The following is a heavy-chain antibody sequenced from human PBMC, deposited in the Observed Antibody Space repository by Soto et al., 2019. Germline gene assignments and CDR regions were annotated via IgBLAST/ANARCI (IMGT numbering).Heavy chain of an antibody. CDR1: GGTFGTYT. J-gene: IGHJ4*02. D-gene: IGHD5-18*01. CDR2: IIPYLDIT. Sequence: QVQLVQSGAEVMKPGSSVKVSCKASGGTFGTYTISWVRQAPGQGLEWMGRIIPYLDITDYAQKFQGRFTIAADKSTTTAYMELNRLRSEDTAVYFCARDTTYWGQGTLVTVSS. V-gene: IGHV1-69*02. CDR3: ARDTTY.